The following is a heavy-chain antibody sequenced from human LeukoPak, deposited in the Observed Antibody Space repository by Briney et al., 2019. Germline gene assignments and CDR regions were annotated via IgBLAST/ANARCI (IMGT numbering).Heavy chain of an antibody. Sequence: SVKVSCKASGFTFTSSDVQWVRQARGQRLEWIGWIVVGSGNTNYAQKFQERVTITRDMSTSTAYMELSSLRSEDTAVYYCAADPYDYGDYVLGYWGQGTLVTVSS. CDR3: AADPYDYGDYVLGY. CDR1: GFTFTSSD. J-gene: IGHJ4*02. D-gene: IGHD4-17*01. V-gene: IGHV1-58*01. CDR2: IVVGSGNT.